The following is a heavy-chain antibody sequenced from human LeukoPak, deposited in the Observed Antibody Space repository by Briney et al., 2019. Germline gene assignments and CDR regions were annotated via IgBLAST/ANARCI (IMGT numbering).Heavy chain of an antibody. Sequence: GGSLRLACAMLGFTLSSSGMPWVRQAPGKGRGGVGVIWYEGNNKNYADSVKGRFTISRDNSKNTLCLQTSSLRAEATAVYYCARDGQRLHPKGRDGYNSYFDYWGEGTLVTVSS. CDR3: ARDGQRLHPKGRDGYNSYFDY. D-gene: IGHD5-24*01. CDR1: GFTLSSSG. CDR2: IWYEGNNK. J-gene: IGHJ4*02. V-gene: IGHV3-33*01.